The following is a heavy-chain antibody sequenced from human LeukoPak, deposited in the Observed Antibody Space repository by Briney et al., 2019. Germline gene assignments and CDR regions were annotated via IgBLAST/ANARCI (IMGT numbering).Heavy chain of an antibody. V-gene: IGHV3-74*01. Sequence: PGGSLRLSCAVSGFTFSSHWMHRVRQTPGKGLVWVSRINTDGSRTNNADSVKGRFTISRDNAKNILYLQMNSLRAEDTAVYYCARDKETATTADLGFWGQGTLVTVSS. D-gene: IGHD5-24*01. CDR1: GFTFSSHW. CDR3: ARDKETATTADLGF. CDR2: INTDGSRT. J-gene: IGHJ4*02.